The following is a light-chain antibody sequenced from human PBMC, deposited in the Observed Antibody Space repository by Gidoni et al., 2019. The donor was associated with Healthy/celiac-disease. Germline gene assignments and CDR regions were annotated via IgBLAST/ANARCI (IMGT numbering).Light chain of an antibody. Sequence: SSELTQPLSVSVALGQTARITRGGNNIGSKNVHWYQQKPGQAPVLVIYRDSNRPSGIPERFSGSNSGNTATLTISRAQAGDEADYYCQVWDSSTSVVFGGGTKLTVL. CDR2: RDS. CDR1: NIGSKN. CDR3: QVWDSSTSVV. J-gene: IGLJ2*01. V-gene: IGLV3-9*01.